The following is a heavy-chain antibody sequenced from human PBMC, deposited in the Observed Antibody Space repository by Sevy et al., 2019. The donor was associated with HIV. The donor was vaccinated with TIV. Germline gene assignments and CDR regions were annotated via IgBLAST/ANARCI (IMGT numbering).Heavy chain of an antibody. Sequence: GGSLRLSCTASGFTFSSHWMHWVRQDPGKGLVWVARINSEGSSTSYADSVKARFTISRDNAKNSLYLQMNSLRAEDTAVYYCARATGTEALDAFDIWGQGTMVTVSS. J-gene: IGHJ3*02. CDR3: ARATGTEALDAFDI. D-gene: IGHD1-1*01. CDR1: GFTFSSHW. V-gene: IGHV3-74*01. CDR2: INSEGSST.